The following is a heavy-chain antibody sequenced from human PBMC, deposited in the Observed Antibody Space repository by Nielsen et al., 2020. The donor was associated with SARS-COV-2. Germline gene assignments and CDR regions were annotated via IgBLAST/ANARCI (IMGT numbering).Heavy chain of an antibody. Sequence: GESLKISCAASGFTFSSYGMHWVRQAPGKGLEWVAVISYGGSNKYYADSVKGRFTISRDNSKNPLYLQMNSLRAEDTAVYYCARENGPARGMDVWGQGTTVTVSS. CDR1: GFTFSSYG. CDR2: ISYGGSNK. CDR3: ARENGPARGMDV. D-gene: IGHD2-8*01. J-gene: IGHJ6*02. V-gene: IGHV3-30*03.